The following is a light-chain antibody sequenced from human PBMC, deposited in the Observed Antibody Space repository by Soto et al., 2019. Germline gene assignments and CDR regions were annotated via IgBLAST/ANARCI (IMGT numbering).Light chain of an antibody. J-gene: IGKJ5*01. CDR1: QSVTSK. V-gene: IGKV3-15*01. Sequence: EIVMTQSPATLSVSPGERATLSCRASQSVTSKLAWYQQKPGQAPRLLIYGASTRATGIPARFSGSGSGTEFTLTISSLQSEDFAVYYCQQYQNWPPITFGQGTRLEIK. CDR2: GAS. CDR3: QQYQNWPPIT.